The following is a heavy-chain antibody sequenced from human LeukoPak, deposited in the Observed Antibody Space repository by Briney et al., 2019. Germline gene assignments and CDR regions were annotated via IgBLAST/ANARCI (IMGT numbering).Heavy chain of an antibody. V-gene: IGHV1-2*02. CDR1: GYTFTGFY. CDR3: ATSMIIVVTFGWYFDL. CDR2: TNPNSGAT. J-gene: IGHJ2*01. Sequence: ASVKVSCKASGYTFTGFYIHWVRQAPGRGLEWMGWTNPNSGATKYAQKFQDRVSMTRDTSITTAYMELNWLTSDDTAVYYCATSMIIVVTFGWYFDLWGRGTLVIVSS. D-gene: IGHD3-22*01.